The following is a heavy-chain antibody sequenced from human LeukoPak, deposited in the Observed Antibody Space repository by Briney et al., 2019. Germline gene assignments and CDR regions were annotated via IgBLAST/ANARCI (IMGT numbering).Heavy chain of an antibody. CDR2: ISSSSSYI. V-gene: IGHV3-21*06. J-gene: IGHJ4*02. Sequence: GGSLRLSCAASGFTFSSYSMNWVRQAPGKGLEWGSSISSSSSYIYYADSVKGRFTISRDSAKNSLYLEMNSLRDEDTAVYYCARGYYGDYTFDYWGQGTLVTVSS. D-gene: IGHD4-17*01. CDR3: ARGYYGDYTFDY. CDR1: GFTFSSYS.